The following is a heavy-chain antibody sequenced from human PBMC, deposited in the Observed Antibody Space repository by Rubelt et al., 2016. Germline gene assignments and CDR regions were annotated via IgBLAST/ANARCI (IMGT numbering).Heavy chain of an antibody. CDR2: LYYSGST. D-gene: IGHD3-3*01. Sequence: QVQLQESGPGLVKPSETLSLTCTVSGGSISRYYWSWIRQPPGKGLEWIGYLYYSGSTNYTPPLRCEVTISLETSKNQLSRRLSPVTAADTAVYYCARHSFGVVVHSFDYWGQGTLVTVSS. J-gene: IGHJ4*02. CDR3: ARHSFGVVVHSFDY. CDR1: GGSISRYY. V-gene: IGHV4-59*08.